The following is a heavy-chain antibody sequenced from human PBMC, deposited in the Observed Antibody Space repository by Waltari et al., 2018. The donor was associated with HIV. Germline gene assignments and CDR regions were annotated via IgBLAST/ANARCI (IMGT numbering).Heavy chain of an antibody. CDR2: ISDSGGST. CDR1: GFTFSSYA. Sequence: VQLLESGGDLVQPGGSLRLSCAASGFTFSSYAMRWVRQAPGKGLEWVSVISDSGGSTYYADSVKGRFTNSRDNSKNTLYLHMNSLRAEDTAVYYCAQDRRGSLLRGVFPDYWGQGTLVTVSS. D-gene: IGHD3-10*01. CDR3: AQDRRGSLLRGVFPDY. J-gene: IGHJ4*02. V-gene: IGHV3-23*01.